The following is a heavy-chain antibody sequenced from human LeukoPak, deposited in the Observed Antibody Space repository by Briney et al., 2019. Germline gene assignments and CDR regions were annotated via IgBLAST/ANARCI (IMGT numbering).Heavy chain of an antibody. Sequence: GSLRLSCAASGFTFSSYEMNWVRQPPGKGLEWIGEINHSGSTNYNPSLKSRVTISVDTSKNQFSLKLSSVTAADTAVYYCARRSSSWYGGFDYWGQGTLVTVSS. J-gene: IGHJ4*02. CDR1: GFTFSSYE. CDR2: INHSGST. CDR3: ARRSSSWYGGFDY. V-gene: IGHV4-34*01. D-gene: IGHD6-13*01.